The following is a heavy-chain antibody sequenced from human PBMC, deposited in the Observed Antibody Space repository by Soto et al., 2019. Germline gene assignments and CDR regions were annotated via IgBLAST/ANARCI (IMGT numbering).Heavy chain of an antibody. D-gene: IGHD5-12*01. J-gene: IGHJ5*02. Sequence: SETLSLTCAVYGGSFSGYYWSWIRQPPGKGLEWIGEINHSGSTNYNPSLKSRVTISVDTSKNQFSLKLSSVTAADTAVYYCASHAPDGYNYWFDPWGQGTLVTV. CDR3: ASHAPDGYNYWFDP. CDR2: INHSGST. V-gene: IGHV4-34*01. CDR1: GGSFSGYY.